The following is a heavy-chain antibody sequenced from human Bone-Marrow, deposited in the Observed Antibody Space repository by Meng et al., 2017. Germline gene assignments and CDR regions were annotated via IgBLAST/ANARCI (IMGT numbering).Heavy chain of an antibody. CDR3: ARTPGIAVAVGMDV. J-gene: IGHJ6*02. D-gene: IGHD6-19*01. CDR1: GGTFSSYT. Sequence: QVQLVQSGAVVKKPGFSVQVSCKASGGTFSSYTISWVRQAPGQGLEWMGRIIPILGIANDAQKFQGRVTITADKSTSTAYMELSSLRSEDTAVYYCARTPGIAVAVGMDVWGQGTTVTVSS. CDR2: IIPILGIA. V-gene: IGHV1-69*02.